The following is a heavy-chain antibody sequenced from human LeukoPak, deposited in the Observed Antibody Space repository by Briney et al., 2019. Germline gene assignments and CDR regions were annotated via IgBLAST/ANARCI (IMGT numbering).Heavy chain of an antibody. CDR3: AKGDIVVVTAIPDY. CDR1: GFTFNHYA. V-gene: IGHV3-43*02. J-gene: IGHJ4*02. CDR2: ISGDGYST. D-gene: IGHD2-21*02. Sequence: PGGSLRLSCAASGFTFNHYAMHWVRQAPGKGLEWVSVISGDGYSTYYADSVKGGFTISRDNNKNSLYMQMHSMRPEDTALYYCAKGDIVVVTAIPDYWGQGTLVTVSS.